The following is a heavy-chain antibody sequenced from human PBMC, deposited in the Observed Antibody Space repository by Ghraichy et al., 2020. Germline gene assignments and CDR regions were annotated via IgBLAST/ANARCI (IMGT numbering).Heavy chain of an antibody. CDR1: GGSFSGYY. D-gene: IGHD3-10*01. Sequence: SQTLSLTCAVYGGSFSGYYWSWIRQPPGKGLEWIGEINHSGSTNYNPSLKSRVTISVDTSKNQFSLKLSSVTAADTAVYYCARIFYGSGSYPTRGRAFDIWGQGTMVTVSS. V-gene: IGHV4-34*01. J-gene: IGHJ3*02. CDR3: ARIFYGSGSYPTRGRAFDI. CDR2: INHSGST.